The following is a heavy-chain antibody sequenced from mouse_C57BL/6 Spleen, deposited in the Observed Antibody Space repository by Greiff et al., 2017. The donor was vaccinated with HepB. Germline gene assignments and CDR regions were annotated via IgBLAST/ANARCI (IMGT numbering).Heavy chain of an antibody. D-gene: IGHD1-1*01. V-gene: IGHV1-76*01. CDR2: IYPGSGNT. CDR3: ARVVHWYFDV. J-gene: IGHJ1*03. Sequence: VQLKESGAELVRPGASVKLSCKASGYTFTDYYINWVKQRPGQGLEWIARIYPGSGNTYYNEKFKGKATLTAEKSSSTAYMQLSSLTSEDSAVYFCARVVHWYFDVWGTGTTVTVSS. CDR1: GYTFTDYY.